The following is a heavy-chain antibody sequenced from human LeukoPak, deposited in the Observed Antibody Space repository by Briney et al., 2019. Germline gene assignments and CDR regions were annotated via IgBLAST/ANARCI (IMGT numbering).Heavy chain of an antibody. CDR3: AREPVQFDWSDY. CDR1: GGSISSGDYY. V-gene: IGHV4-30-4*01. Sequence: SETLSLTCTVSGGSISSGDYYWSWIHQPPGKGLEWIGYIYYSGSTYYNPSLKSRVTISVDTSKNQFSLKLSSVTAADTAVYYCAREPVQFDWSDYWGQGTLVTVSS. J-gene: IGHJ4*02. CDR2: IYYSGST. D-gene: IGHD3-9*01.